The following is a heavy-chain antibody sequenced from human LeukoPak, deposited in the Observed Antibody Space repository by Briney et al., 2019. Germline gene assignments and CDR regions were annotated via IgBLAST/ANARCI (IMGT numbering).Heavy chain of an antibody. J-gene: IGHJ4*02. CDR2: TYYRSKWYN. V-gene: IGHV6-1*01. D-gene: IGHD1-26*01. CDR1: GDIVSSNSAA. CDR3: ARGITGRNDY. Sequence: SQTLSLTCALSGDIVSSNSAAWNWVRQSPSRGLEWLGRTYYRSKWYNEYADSVKSRITITPDTSKSQFSLHLNSVTPEDTAVYYCARGITGRNDYWGQGTLVTVSS.